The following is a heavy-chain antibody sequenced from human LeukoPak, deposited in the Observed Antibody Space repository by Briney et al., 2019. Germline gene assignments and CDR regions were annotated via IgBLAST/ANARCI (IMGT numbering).Heavy chain of an antibody. CDR2: INHSGST. Sequence: SETLSLTRAVYGGSFSGYYWSWIRQPPGKGLEWIGEINHSGSTNYNPSLKSRVTISVDTSKNQFSLKLSSVTAADTAVYYCASREGIAVAGTGYYGMDVWGKGTTVTVSS. CDR3: ASREGIAVAGTGYYGMDV. D-gene: IGHD6-19*01. J-gene: IGHJ6*04. CDR1: GGSFSGYY. V-gene: IGHV4-34*01.